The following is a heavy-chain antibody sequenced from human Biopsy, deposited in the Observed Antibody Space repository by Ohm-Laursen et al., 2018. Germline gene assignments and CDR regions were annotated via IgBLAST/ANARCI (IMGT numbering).Heavy chain of an antibody. Sequence: TLSLTYTVSGGSLSSYYWSWIRQPAGKGLEWIGRIYSSGSTNYNPSLKSRVTLSMDTSKRQFSLKLSFVTAADTAVYYCARWTSECDSSRYYLDAFDIWGQGTKVTVSS. V-gene: IGHV4-4*07. CDR1: GGSLSSYY. CDR2: IYSSGST. D-gene: IGHD3-22*01. CDR3: ARWTSECDSSRYYLDAFDI. J-gene: IGHJ3*02.